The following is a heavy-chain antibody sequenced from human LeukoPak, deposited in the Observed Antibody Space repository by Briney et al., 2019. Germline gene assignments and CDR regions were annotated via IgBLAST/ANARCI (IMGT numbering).Heavy chain of an antibody. D-gene: IGHD3-10*01. Sequence: PSETLSLTCTVSGGSISSSSYYWGWIRQPPGKGLEWIGSIYYSGSTYYNPSLKSRVTISVDTSKNQFSLKLSSVTAADTAVYYCARAGYGSGSYYNYYYYYYMDVWGKGTTVTVSS. J-gene: IGHJ6*03. CDR3: ARAGYGSGSYYNYYYYYYMDV. V-gene: IGHV4-39*07. CDR2: IYYSGST. CDR1: GGSISSSSYY.